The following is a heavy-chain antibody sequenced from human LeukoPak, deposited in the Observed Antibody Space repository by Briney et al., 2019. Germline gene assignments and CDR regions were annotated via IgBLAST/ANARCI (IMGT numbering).Heavy chain of an antibody. CDR2: INHRGST. Sequence: SETLSLTCGVHGGSFNDYSWTWIRKSPGKGLEWIGDINHRGSTTYNPSLKSRFTMSVDASKNQFSLRLSSVTAADTAVYYCARLGLYTSSWYRYYYFDYWGQGTLVTVSS. V-gene: IGHV4-34*01. J-gene: IGHJ4*02. D-gene: IGHD6-13*01. CDR3: ARLGLYTSSWYRYYYFDY. CDR1: GGSFNDYS.